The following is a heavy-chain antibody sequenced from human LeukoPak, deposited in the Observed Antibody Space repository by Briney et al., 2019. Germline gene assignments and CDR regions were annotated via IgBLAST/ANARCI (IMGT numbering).Heavy chain of an antibody. J-gene: IGHJ3*02. V-gene: IGHV3-21*01. CDR3: ARRTYCGGDCYSVGAFDI. CDR2: ISSSSYI. CDR1: EFTFSIYS. D-gene: IGHD2-21*02. Sequence: PGGSLRLSCAASEFTFSIYSMNWVRQAPGKGLEWVSSISSSSYIYYADSVKGRFTISRDNAKNSLYLQMNSLRAEDTAVYYCARRTYCGGDCYSVGAFDIWGQGTMVNVSS.